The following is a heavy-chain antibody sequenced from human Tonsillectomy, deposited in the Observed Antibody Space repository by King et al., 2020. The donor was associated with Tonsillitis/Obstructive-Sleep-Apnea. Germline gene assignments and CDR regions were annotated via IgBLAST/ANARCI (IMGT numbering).Heavy chain of an antibody. V-gene: IGHV3-11*01. CDR2: ISSGVSAI. CDR3: ARGQSYNYYYMDV. CDR1: GFTFTDYY. Sequence: QVQLVESGGGLVKPGGSLRLSCAASGFTFTDYYMSWIRQAPGKGLEWISYISSGVSAIFYTDSMKGRFTISRYNDKNSLYLQVNSLRVEDTAIYYGARGQSYNYYYMDVWGKGTTVNVSS. J-gene: IGHJ6*03.